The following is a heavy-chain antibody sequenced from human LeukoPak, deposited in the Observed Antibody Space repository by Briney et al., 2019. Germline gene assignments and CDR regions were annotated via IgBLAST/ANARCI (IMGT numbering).Heavy chain of an antibody. Sequence: SVTVSFAASGGTFTIYAISWVRQAPGQGLEWMGGIIPIFGTASYAQKFQGRVTITADKSTSTAYMELSSLRSEDTAVYYCARDSARERGLWFDPWGQGTLVTVSS. V-gene: IGHV1-69*06. CDR2: IIPIFGTA. CDR1: GGTFTIYA. J-gene: IGHJ5*02. CDR3: ARDSARERGLWFDP. D-gene: IGHD3-16*01.